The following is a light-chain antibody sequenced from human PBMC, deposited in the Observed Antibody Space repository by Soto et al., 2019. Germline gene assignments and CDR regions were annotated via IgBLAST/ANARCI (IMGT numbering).Light chain of an antibody. Sequence: PGATATLSCKASQTGSTSLPGYQQTPGQTPRLLIYGDTFRATGIPDRFSGGWSGTDFTPTSNRLQHENVAVYCGQRSGGSVSFGGGTKVE. CDR2: GDT. CDR3: QRSGGSVS. CDR1: QTGSTS. J-gene: IGKJ4*01. V-gene: IGKV3-20*01.